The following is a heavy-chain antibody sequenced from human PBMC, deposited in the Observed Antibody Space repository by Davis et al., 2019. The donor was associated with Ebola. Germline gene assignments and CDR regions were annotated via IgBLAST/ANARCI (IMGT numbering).Heavy chain of an antibody. CDR2: VSGSGSTT. D-gene: IGHD5/OR15-5a*01. Sequence: PGGSLRLSCAASGFTFSSYVMNWVREAPGKGLEWVASVSGSGSTTYYADSVKGRFTISRDNSKNTLYLQMNSLSGDDTALYYCATCGFCVSTSGVDYWGQGTLVTVSS. J-gene: IGHJ4*02. CDR1: GFTFSSYV. V-gene: IGHV3-23*01. CDR3: ATCGFCVSTSGVDY.